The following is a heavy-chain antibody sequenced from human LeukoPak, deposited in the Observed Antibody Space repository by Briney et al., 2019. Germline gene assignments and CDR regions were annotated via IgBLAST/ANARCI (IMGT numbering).Heavy chain of an antibody. V-gene: IGHV4-39*01. CDR2: IYYSGST. CDR1: GGSISSSSYY. Sequence: SETLSLTCTVSGGSISSSSYYWGWIRQPPGKGLEWIGSIYYSGSTYYNPSLKSRVTISVDTPKNQFSLKLSSVTAADTAVYYCASFWPGYSSGSPGKYFDYWGQGTLVTVSS. D-gene: IGHD6-19*01. CDR3: ASFWPGYSSGSPGKYFDY. J-gene: IGHJ4*02.